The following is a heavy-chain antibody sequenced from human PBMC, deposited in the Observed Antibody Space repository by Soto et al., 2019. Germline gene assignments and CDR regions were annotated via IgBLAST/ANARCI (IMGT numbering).Heavy chain of an antibody. D-gene: IGHD6-13*01. CDR3: AKDRFRQQLETSYFDY. Sequence: ASVKVSCKASGYTFTSYDINWVRQATGQGLEWMGWMNPNSGNTGYAQKFQGRVTMTRNTSISTAYMELSSLRSEDTAVYYCAKDRFRQQLETSYFDYWGQGTLVTVPQ. CDR2: MNPNSGNT. V-gene: IGHV1-8*01. CDR1: GYTFTSYD. J-gene: IGHJ4*02.